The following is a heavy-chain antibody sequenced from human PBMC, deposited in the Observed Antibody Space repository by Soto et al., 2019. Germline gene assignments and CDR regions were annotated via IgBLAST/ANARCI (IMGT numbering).Heavy chain of an antibody. CDR1: GFTFSNYA. D-gene: IGHD6-13*01. V-gene: IGHV3-23*01. J-gene: IGHJ4*02. CDR3: AKRPLTAAGFDY. Sequence: EVQLLESGGGLVQPGGSLRLSCAASGFTFSNYAMTWVRQAPGKGLEWVSVITGSGGGTYFVDSVKGWCTISRDNSKNTLYLQMNSLRAEDTAVYYCAKRPLTAAGFDYGGQGTLVTVSS. CDR2: ITGSGGGT.